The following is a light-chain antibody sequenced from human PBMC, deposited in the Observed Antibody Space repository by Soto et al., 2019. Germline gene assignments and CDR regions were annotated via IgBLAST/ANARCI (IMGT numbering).Light chain of an antibody. Sequence: HSALTQPASVSGSPGQSITVSCTGTDTDIGGADYVSWYQQHPGKAPKLIIYEVSHRPSGISSRFSGSKSGTTASLTISRLQTEDEAHYFCGSYTSAHTLEGIVFGGGTKLTVL. CDR3: GSYTSAHTLEGIV. V-gene: IGLV2-14*01. J-gene: IGLJ2*01. CDR1: DTDIGGADY. CDR2: EVS.